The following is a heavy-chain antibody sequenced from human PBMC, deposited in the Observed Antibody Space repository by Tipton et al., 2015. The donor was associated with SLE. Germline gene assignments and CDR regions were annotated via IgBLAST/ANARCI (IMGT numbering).Heavy chain of an antibody. Sequence: SLRLSCAASGFTFSDYYMSWIRQAPGKGLEWVSYISSSSSYTNYADSVKGRFTISRDNAKNSLYLQMNSLRAEDTAVYYCARGTYDSSGYNYYYYGMDVWGQGTTVTVSS. CDR1: GFTFSDYY. CDR3: ARGTYDSSGYNYYYYGMDV. D-gene: IGHD3-22*01. CDR2: ISSSSSYT. V-gene: IGHV3-11*05. J-gene: IGHJ6*02.